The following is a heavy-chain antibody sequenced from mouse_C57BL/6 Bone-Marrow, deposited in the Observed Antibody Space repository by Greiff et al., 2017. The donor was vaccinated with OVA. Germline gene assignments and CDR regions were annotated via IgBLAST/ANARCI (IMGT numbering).Heavy chain of an antibody. J-gene: IGHJ3*01. CDR3: ARVDYYGSSYGFAY. D-gene: IGHD1-1*01. Sequence: QVQLQQPGAELVMPGASVKLSCKASGYTFTSYWMHWVKQRPGQGLEWIGEIDPSDSYTNYNQKFKGKSTLTVDKSSSTAYMQLSSLTSEDSAVDYCARVDYYGSSYGFAYWGQGTLVTVSA. V-gene: IGHV1-69*01. CDR1: GYTFTSYW. CDR2: IDPSDSYT.